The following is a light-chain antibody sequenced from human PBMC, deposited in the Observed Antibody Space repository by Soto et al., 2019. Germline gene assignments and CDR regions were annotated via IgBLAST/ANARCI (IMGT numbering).Light chain of an antibody. J-gene: IGKJ5*01. Sequence: EIVLTQSPGTLSLPPGERATLSCRASQSVSSSYLAWYQQKPGQAPRLLIYGPSSRATGIPDRFSGSGSGTDFTLTISRLEPEDFAVYYCQQYGSSRVTFGQGTRLEIK. CDR3: QQYGSSRVT. V-gene: IGKV3-20*01. CDR2: GPS. CDR1: QSVSSSY.